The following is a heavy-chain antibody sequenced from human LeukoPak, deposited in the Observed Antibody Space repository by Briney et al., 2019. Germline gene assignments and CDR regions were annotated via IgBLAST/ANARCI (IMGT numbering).Heavy chain of an antibody. J-gene: IGHJ5*02. Sequence: SETLSLTCAVYGASLSGYYWNWIRQPPGKGLEWIGEITDSGSTNYNPSLESRVTISVDTSQRRFSLRLTSLTAADTAIYYCARFPRWFDPWGQGTLVTVSS. CDR2: ITDSGST. CDR1: GASLSGYY. CDR3: ARFPRWFDP. V-gene: IGHV4-34*01.